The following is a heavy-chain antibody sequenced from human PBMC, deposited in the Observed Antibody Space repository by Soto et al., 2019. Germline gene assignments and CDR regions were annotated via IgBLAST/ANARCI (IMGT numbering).Heavy chain of an antibody. D-gene: IGHD3-16*01. CDR3: ANLGLSGGRYANDAFDI. CDR2: ISWNSGSI. J-gene: IGHJ3*02. Sequence: EVQLVESGGGLVQPGRSLRLSCAASGFTFDDYAMHWVRQAPGKGLEWVSGISWNSGSIGYADSVKGRFTISRDNAKNSLYLQMNSLRAEDTALYYCANLGLSGGRYANDAFDIWGQGTMVTVSS. V-gene: IGHV3-9*01. CDR1: GFTFDDYA.